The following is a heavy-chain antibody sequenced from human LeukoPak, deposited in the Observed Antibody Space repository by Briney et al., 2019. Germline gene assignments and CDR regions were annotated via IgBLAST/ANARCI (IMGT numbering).Heavy chain of an antibody. CDR3: ARDFVVVPAAATPSGYFDY. V-gene: IGHV3-30-3*01. CDR1: GFTFSSYA. D-gene: IGHD2-2*01. CDR2: ISYDGSNK. J-gene: IGHJ4*02. Sequence: GRSLRLSCAASGFTFSSYAMHWVRQAPGKGREWGAVISYDGSNKYYADSVKGRFTISRDNSKNTLYLQMNSLRAEDTAVYYCARDFVVVPAAATPSGYFDYWGQGTLVTVSS.